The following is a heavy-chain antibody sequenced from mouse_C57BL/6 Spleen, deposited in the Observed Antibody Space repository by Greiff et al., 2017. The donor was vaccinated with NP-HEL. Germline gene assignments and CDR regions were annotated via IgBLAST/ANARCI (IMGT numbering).Heavy chain of an antibody. D-gene: IGHD3-2*02. Sequence: QVQLQQPGAELVMPGASVKMSCKASGYTFTSYWMHWVKQRPGQGLEWIGEIDPSDSYTNYNQKFKGKSTLTVDKSSSTAYMQLSSLTSEDSAVYDSARGTGQDTGDYWGQGTTLTVSS. CDR2: IDPSDSYT. CDR1: GYTFTSYW. J-gene: IGHJ2*01. CDR3: ARGTGQDTGDY. V-gene: IGHV1-69*01.